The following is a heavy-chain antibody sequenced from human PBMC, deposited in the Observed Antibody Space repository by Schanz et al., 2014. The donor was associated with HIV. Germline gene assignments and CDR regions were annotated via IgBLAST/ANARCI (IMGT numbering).Heavy chain of an antibody. CDR3: ARAYDRSGYYYGY. V-gene: IGHV1-18*01. CDR1: GYNFMKYG. J-gene: IGHJ4*02. D-gene: IGHD3-22*01. Sequence: QAQLVQSGDEVKKPGASVKVSCKASGYNFMKYGINWVRRAPGQGLEWMGWITSDNGYKMVGQRFQGRVTVTTDTSTNTAYMELRSLRSDDTAVYYCARAYDRSGYYYGYWGQGTLVTVSS. CDR2: ITSDNGYK.